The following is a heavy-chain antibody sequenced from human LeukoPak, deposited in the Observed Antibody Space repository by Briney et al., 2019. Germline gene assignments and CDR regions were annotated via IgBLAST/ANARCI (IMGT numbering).Heavy chain of an antibody. CDR2: INHSGST. Sequence: PSETLSLTCAVYGGSFSGYYWSWIRQPPGKGLEWIGEINHSGSTNYNPSLKSRVTISVDTSKNQFSLKLSSVTAADTAVYYCARGRGYSYAHFDYWGQGTLVTVSS. CDR1: GGSFSGYY. V-gene: IGHV4-34*01. D-gene: IGHD5-18*01. J-gene: IGHJ4*02. CDR3: ARGRGYSYAHFDY.